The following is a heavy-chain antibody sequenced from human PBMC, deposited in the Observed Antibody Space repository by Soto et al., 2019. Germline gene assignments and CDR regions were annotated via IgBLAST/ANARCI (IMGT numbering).Heavy chain of an antibody. J-gene: IGHJ5*02. V-gene: IGHV6-1*01. Sequence: SQTLSLTCAISGDSVSSNGAAWTWIRQSPSRGLEWLGRTYYRSKWYNDYAVSVKSRITINPDTSKNQFSLQLDSVTPEDTAVYYCASEIGWGWFDPWGQGTLVTVSS. CDR1: GDSVSSNGAA. CDR3: ASEIGWGWFDP. CDR2: TYYRSKWYN. D-gene: IGHD6-19*01.